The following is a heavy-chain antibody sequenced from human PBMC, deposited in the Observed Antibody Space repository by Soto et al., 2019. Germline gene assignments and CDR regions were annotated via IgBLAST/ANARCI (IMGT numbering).Heavy chain of an antibody. Sequence: PGVSLRLSCAAPGFTFSSYSMNWVRQAPGKRLEWVSSISSSSTAIFYGDSVKGRFIISRDNAENSLYLQMNSLRAEDTAVYYCVRHACPVDCYSLGYWGLGTLVNVSS. D-gene: IGHD2-21*02. CDR2: ISSSSTAI. J-gene: IGHJ4*02. CDR3: VRHACPVDCYSLGY. CDR1: GFTFSSYS. V-gene: IGHV3-21*01.